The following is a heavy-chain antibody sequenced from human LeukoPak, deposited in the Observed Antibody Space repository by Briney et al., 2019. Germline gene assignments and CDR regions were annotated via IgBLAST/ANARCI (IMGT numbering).Heavy chain of an antibody. CDR3: ARIYYDFWSPYYCYMDV. CDR2: IYTSGST. J-gene: IGHJ6*03. V-gene: IGHV4-4*09. Sequence: SETLSLTCTVSGGSISSYYWSWIRQPPGKGLEWIGYIYTSGSTNYNPSLKSRVTISVDTSKNQFSLKLSSVTAADTAVYYCARIYYDFWSPYYCYMDVWGKGTTVTVSS. D-gene: IGHD3-3*01. CDR1: GGSISSYY.